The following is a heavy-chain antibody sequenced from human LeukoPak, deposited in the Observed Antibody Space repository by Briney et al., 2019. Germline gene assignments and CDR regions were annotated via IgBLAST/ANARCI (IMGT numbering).Heavy chain of an antibody. CDR2: IYYSGST. D-gene: IGHD4-17*01. V-gene: IGHV4-59*01. J-gene: IGHJ4*02. CDR1: GGSISNYY. Sequence: SETLSLTCTVSGGSISNYYWSWIRQPPGKGLEWIGYIYYSGSTNYHPSLKSRVTISVDTSKNQFPLKLSSVTAADTAVYHCVRGGPPTVTRLDYWGQGTLVTVSS. CDR3: VRGGPPTVTRLDY.